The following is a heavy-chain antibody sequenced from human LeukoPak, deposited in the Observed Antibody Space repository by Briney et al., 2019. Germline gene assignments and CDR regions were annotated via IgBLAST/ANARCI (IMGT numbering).Heavy chain of an antibody. CDR3: AKDGATTYYYYGMDV. CDR1: GFTFSSYG. CDR2: ISYDGSNK. J-gene: IGHJ6*02. V-gene: IGHV3-30*18. Sequence: HPGGSLRLSCAASGFTFSSYGMHWVRQAPGKGLEWVAVISYDGSNKYYADSVKGRFTISRDNSKNTLYLQMNSLRAEDTAVHYCAKDGATTYYYYGMDVWGQGTTVTVSS. D-gene: IGHD1-14*01.